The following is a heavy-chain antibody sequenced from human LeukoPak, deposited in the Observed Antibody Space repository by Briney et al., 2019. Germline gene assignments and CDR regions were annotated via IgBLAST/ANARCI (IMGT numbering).Heavy chain of an antibody. CDR3: ARAAVAPNLYYFDY. V-gene: IGHV6-1*01. CDR2: TYYRSQWYN. Sequence: SQTLSLTCAISGDSVSSNSAAWNWITQSPSRGLEWLGRTYYRSQWYNDYAVSVKSRITVNPDTSNNQFSLQLNSVTPEDTAVYYCARAAVAPNLYYFDYWGQGTLVTVSS. J-gene: IGHJ4*02. D-gene: IGHD6-19*01. CDR1: GDSVSSNSAA.